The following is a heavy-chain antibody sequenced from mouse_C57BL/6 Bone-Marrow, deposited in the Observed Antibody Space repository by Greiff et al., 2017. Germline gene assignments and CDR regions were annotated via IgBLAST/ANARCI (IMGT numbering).Heavy chain of an antibody. CDR3: ARGAD. J-gene: IGHJ3*01. CDR2: IFPGDGDT. CDR1: GYAFSSYW. Sequence: VKLVESGAELVKPGASVKISCKASGYAFSSYWMNWVKQRPGKGLEWIGQIFPGDGDTNSNGKFKGKATLTADKSSSTAYLQHSSLSSDDSAVYCCARGADWGQGTLVTVSA. V-gene: IGHV1-80*01.